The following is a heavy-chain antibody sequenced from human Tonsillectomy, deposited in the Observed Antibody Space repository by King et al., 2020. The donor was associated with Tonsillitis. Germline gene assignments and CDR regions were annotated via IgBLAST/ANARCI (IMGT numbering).Heavy chain of an antibody. CDR2: ISAYNGNT. J-gene: IGHJ5*02. V-gene: IGHV1-18*04. CDR1: GYTFISYG. CDR3: AREMGGYSGNNFNWFDP. D-gene: IGHD1-26*01. Sequence: QLVQSGAEVKKPGASVKVSCKASGYTFISYGISWVRQAPGQGLEWMGWISAYNGNTHYAQKLQGRVTMTTDTPTSTAYMELRSLRSDDTAVYYCAREMGGYSGNNFNWFDPWGQGTLVTVSS.